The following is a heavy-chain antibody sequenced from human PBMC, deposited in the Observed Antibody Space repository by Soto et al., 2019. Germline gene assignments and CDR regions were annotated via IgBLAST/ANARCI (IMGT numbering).Heavy chain of an antibody. V-gene: IGHV3-23*01. CDR3: ALDRRPSLYSGLAGCAQGTKVPVYY. CDR1: GVTFGSDA. Sequence: VGSLRLACAASGVTFGSDAMSWVRQAPGKGLEWVSAISGSGVSTYYADSVKGRFTISRDNSKNTLYLQMNSLRAEDTAVYYCALDRRPSLYSGLAGCAQGTKVPVYY. D-gene: IGHD2-21*01. CDR2: ISGSGVST. J-gene: IGHJ6*01.